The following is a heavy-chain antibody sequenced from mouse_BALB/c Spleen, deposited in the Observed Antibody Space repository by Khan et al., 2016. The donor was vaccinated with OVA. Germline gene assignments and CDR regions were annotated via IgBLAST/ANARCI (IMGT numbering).Heavy chain of an antibody. CDR3: TRPSYYGNPWFTY. D-gene: IGHD2-10*01. CDR1: GFAFNSYD. Sequence: EVQLQESGGGLVKPGGSLKLSCEVSGFAFNSYDMSWVRQTPEKRLEWVATISSTGSYTYYPGSVKGRFTISRDTARNTLNLQMSSLRSEDTALYYCTRPSYYGNPWFTYWGQGTLVTVSA. CDR2: ISSTGSYT. V-gene: IGHV5-9*02. J-gene: IGHJ3*01.